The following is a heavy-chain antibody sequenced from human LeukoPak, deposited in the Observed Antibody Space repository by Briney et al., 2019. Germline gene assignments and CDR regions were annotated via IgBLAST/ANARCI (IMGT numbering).Heavy chain of an antibody. CDR2: INHSGST. V-gene: IGHV4-34*01. J-gene: IGHJ3*02. CDR3: AKSNGCGLIDI. D-gene: IGHD2-21*01. Sequence: SETLSLTCAVYGGSFSGYYWSWIRQPPGKGLEWIGEINHSGSTNYNPSLKSRVTISVDTSKNQFSLKLNSVTAADTAVYYCAKSNGCGLIDIWGQGTMVTVSS. CDR1: GGSFSGYY.